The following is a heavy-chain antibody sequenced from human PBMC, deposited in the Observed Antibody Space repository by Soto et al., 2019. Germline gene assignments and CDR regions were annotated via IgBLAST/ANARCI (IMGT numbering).Heavy chain of an antibody. CDR3: AIDGGQIYYKGLDV. CDR2: ISGSGSTK. J-gene: IGHJ6*02. CDR1: GLFFSCYY. Sequence: GGALRLSCADSGLFFSCYYLSWIRQSPGKALECVAYISGSGSTKYYAHSVTGRFTIYRDNPKNSLYLPMNSLRPEDAAVYSCAIDGGQIYYKGLDVWGQGTTVTVSS. D-gene: IGHD3-10*01. V-gene: IGHV3-11*01.